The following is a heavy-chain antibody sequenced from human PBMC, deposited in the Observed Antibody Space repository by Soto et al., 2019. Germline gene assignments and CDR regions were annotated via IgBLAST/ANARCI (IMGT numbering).Heavy chain of an antibody. CDR3: SKRHGNYGDACDI. D-gene: IGHD4-17*01. Sequence: EVQLLESGGGLVQPGGSLRLSCAASGFTFSSYAMSWVRQAPGKGLEWVSAISGSDGRTYYADSVKSRFTISRDNSKNTLYLQMNSLRVEDTAVYYCSKRHGNYGDACDIWVQGTMVTVSS. J-gene: IGHJ3*02. CDR2: ISGSDGRT. CDR1: GFTFSSYA. V-gene: IGHV3-23*01.